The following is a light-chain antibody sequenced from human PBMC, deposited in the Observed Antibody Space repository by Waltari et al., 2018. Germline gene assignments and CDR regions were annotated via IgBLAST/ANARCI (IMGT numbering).Light chain of an antibody. CDR2: WAS. CDR3: QQYYTVSRT. CDR1: QTILFNSNNKNY. V-gene: IGKV4-1*01. Sequence: DIVMTQSPDSLALPLAARPPIHCKPSQTILFNSNNKNYLAWYQQKAGQPPKLLVYWASTRESGVPDRFSGSGSGTDFTLTISSLQAEDVAVYYCQQYYTVSRTFGQGTRVEIK. J-gene: IGKJ1*01.